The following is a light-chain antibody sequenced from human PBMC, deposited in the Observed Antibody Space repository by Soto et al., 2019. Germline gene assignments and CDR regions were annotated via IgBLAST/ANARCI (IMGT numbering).Light chain of an antibody. CDR1: SSDVGGYDY. J-gene: IGLJ1*01. V-gene: IGLV2-14*01. CDR2: DVS. CDR3: SSYTSSSTYV. Sequence: QSVLTQPASVSGSPGQSITISCTGTSSDVGGYDYVSWYQQLPGKAPKLMIYDVSNRPSGVSNRFSGSKSGTTASLTISGLQAEDEADYYCSSYTSSSTYVFGTGTKVTGL.